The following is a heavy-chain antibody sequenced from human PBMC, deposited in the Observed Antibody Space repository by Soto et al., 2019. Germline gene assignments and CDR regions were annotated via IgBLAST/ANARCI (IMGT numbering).Heavy chain of an antibody. CDR3: ARGMVDYGDYLNWYCDL. D-gene: IGHD4-17*01. Sequence: PGGSLRLSCAASGFTFSSDSMNWVRQAPGKGLEWVSYISSSSSTIYYADSVKGRFAISRDNAKNSLYLQMNSLRDEDTAVYYWARGMVDYGDYLNWYCDLWGRGTLVTVAS. CDR2: ISSSSSTI. V-gene: IGHV3-48*02. J-gene: IGHJ2*01. CDR1: GFTFSSDS.